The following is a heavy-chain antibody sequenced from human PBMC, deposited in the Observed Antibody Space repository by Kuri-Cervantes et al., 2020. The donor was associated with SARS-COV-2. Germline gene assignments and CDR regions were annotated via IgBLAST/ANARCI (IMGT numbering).Heavy chain of an antibody. Sequence: GESLKISCAASGFTFSSYGMHWVRQAPGKGLEWVAVIWYDGSNKYYADSVKGRFTISRDNSKNTLYLQMNSLRAEDTAVYYCASKFPGHHPFDFWGQGTLVTVSS. CDR3: ASKFPGHHPFDF. J-gene: IGHJ4*02. D-gene: IGHD2-21*01. V-gene: IGHV3-33*01. CDR2: IWYDGSNK. CDR1: GFTFSSYG.